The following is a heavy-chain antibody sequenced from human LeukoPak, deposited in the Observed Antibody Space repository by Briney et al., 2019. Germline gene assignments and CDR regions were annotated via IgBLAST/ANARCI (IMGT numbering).Heavy chain of an antibody. CDR1: GFTFSRYT. CDR3: ARHRGIAAAGTVYFDY. J-gene: IGHJ4*02. Sequence: GGSLRLSCAASGFTFSRYTINWVRQAPGKGLQWVSSIDSSSSFIYYADSVKGRFTISRDNAKNSLFLQMHSLRAEDTAVYYCARHRGIAAAGTVYFDYWGQGTLVTVSS. V-gene: IGHV3-21*01. D-gene: IGHD6-13*01. CDR2: IDSSSSFI.